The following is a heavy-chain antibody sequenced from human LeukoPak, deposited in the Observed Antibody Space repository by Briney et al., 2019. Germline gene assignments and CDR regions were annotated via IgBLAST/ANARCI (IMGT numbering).Heavy chain of an antibody. J-gene: IGHJ4*02. CDR1: GGFFSGYY. CDR2: INHSGST. CDR3: ASWEPITMIVVAPSGFRY. Sequence: SETLSLTCAVYGGFFSGYYWSWIRQPPGKGLEWIGEINHSGSTNYNPSLKSRVTISVDTSKNQFSLKLSSVTAADTPLYYCASWEPITMIVVAPSGFRYWGQGTLVTVSS. V-gene: IGHV4-34*01. D-gene: IGHD3-22*01.